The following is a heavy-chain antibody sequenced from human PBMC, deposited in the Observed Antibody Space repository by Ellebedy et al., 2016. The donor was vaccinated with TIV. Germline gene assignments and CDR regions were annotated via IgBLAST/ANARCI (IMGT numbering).Heavy chain of an antibody. CDR2: IWYDGSNK. V-gene: IGHV3-33*08. D-gene: IGHD3-3*01. J-gene: IGHJ6*02. CDR1: GFSFSSYG. Sequence: GESLKISCAASGFSFSSYGMHWVRQGPGKGLEWVAVIWYDGSNKYYADSVKGRFTISRDNSRNTLHLQMNSLRAEDTAVYYGARDDGVTSMDVWGQGTTVTVSS. CDR3: ARDDGVTSMDV.